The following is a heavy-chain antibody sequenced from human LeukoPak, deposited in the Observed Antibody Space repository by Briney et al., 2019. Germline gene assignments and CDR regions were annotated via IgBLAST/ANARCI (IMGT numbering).Heavy chain of an antibody. Sequence: PGRSLRLSCAASGFTFDDYAMHWVRQAPGKGLEWVSGISWNSGSIGYADSVKGRFTISRDNAKNSLYLQMNSLRAEDTALYYCAKASLVLRYFDWLLPLDYWGQGTLVTVSS. CDR2: ISWNSGSI. V-gene: IGHV3-9*01. CDR1: GFTFDDYA. CDR3: AKASLVLRYFDWLLPLDY. J-gene: IGHJ4*02. D-gene: IGHD3-9*01.